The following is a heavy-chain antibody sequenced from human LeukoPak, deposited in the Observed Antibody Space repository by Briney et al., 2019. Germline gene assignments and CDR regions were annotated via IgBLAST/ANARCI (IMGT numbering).Heavy chain of an antibody. CDR3: ARDRKGPTY. Sequence: GGSLRLSCAASGFTFSSYWMSWVRQAPGKGLEWVSVIYSGGSTYYADSVKGRFTISRDNSKNTLYLQMNSLRAEDTAVYYCARDRKGPTYWGQGTLVTVSS. CDR2: IYSGGST. CDR1: GFTFSSYW. V-gene: IGHV3-53*01. J-gene: IGHJ4*02.